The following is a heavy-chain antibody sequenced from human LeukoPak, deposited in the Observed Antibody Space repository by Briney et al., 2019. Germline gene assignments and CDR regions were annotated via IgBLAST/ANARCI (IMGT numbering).Heavy chain of an antibody. J-gene: IGHJ4*02. CDR2: IYTSGST. CDR1: GGSISSRRYY. Sequence: PSETLSLTCTVSGGSISSRRYYWSWIRQPAGKGLEWIGRIYTSGSTNYSPSLKSRVTISVDTSKNQFSLKLSSVTAADTAVYYCARGKDYWGQGTLVTVSS. CDR3: ARGKDY. V-gene: IGHV4-61*02.